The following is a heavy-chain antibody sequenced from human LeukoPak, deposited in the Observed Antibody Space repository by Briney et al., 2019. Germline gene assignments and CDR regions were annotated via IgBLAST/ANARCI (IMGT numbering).Heavy chain of an antibody. CDR2: IRYDGSNK. J-gene: IGHJ4*02. D-gene: IGHD3-22*01. Sequence: PGGSLRLSCAASGFTFSSYGMHWARQAPGKGLEWVAFIRYDGSNKYYADSVKGRFTISRDNSKNTLYLQMNSLRAEDTAVYYCAKGVYYYDSSGYYYSDWGQGTLVTVSS. CDR3: AKGVYYYDSSGYYYSD. CDR1: GFTFSSYG. V-gene: IGHV3-30*02.